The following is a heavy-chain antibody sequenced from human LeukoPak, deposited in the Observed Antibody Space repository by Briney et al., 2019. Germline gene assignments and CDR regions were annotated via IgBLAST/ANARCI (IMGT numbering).Heavy chain of an antibody. V-gene: IGHV3-23*01. J-gene: IGHJ4*02. Sequence: AGGSLRLSCAASGFSFSTYGMSWVRQASGKGLEWISAISATDRTYYAESVRGRFTISRDNFKNTLSLQMDSLRAEDTATYYCAKEILGGRGWYTIDYWGQGVLVIVSS. CDR1: GFSFSTYG. D-gene: IGHD6-19*01. CDR2: ISATDRT. CDR3: AKEILGGRGWYTIDY.